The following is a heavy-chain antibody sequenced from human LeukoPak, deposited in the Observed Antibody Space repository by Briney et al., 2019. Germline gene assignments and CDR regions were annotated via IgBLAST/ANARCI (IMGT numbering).Heavy chain of an antibody. CDR2: ISYDGNSK. CDR1: GFTFRNYA. CDR3: ARAGDYGSGSFRWRHFDY. Sequence: GGSLRLSCDASGFTFRNYAFHWVRQAPGKGLEWVTLISYDGNSKYYADSVKGRFTISRDNSKNTLYLQMNSLRTEDSAVYYCARAGDYGSGSFRWRHFDYWGQGALDTVSS. D-gene: IGHD3-10*01. V-gene: IGHV3-30-3*01. J-gene: IGHJ4*02.